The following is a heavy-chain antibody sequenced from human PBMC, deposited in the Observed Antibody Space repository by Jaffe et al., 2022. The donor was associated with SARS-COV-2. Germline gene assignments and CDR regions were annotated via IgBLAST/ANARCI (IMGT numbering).Heavy chain of an antibody. CDR1: GGSISSGSYY. V-gene: IGHV4-61*02. Sequence: QVQLQESGPGLVKPSQTLSLTCTVSGGSISSGSYYWSWIRQPAGKGLEWIGRIYTSGSTNYNPSLKSRVTISVDTSKNQFSLKLSSVTAADTAVYYCARGTPLVVAAEYFQHWGQGTLVTVSS. CDR2: IYTSGST. D-gene: IGHD3-22*01. J-gene: IGHJ1*01. CDR3: ARGTPLVVAAEYFQH.